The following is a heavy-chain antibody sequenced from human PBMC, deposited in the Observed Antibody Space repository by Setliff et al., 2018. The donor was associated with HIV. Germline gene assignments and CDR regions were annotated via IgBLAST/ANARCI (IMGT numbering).Heavy chain of an antibody. CDR2: IRSKANSYAT. CDR3: TTTYGDYVFAEYFQH. J-gene: IGHJ1*01. D-gene: IGHD4-17*01. V-gene: IGHV3-73*01. CDR1: GFTFSGSA. Sequence: QPGGSLRLSCAASGFTFSGSAMHWVRQASGKGLEWVGRIRSKANSYATAYAASVKGRFTISRDDSKNTAYLQMNSLKTEDTAVYYCTTTYGDYVFAEYFQHWGQGTLVTVSS.